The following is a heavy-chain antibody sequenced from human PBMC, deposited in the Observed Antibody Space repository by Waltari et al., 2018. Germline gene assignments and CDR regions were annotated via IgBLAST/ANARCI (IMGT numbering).Heavy chain of an antibody. D-gene: IGHD2-21*01. CDR2: IEPISQNT. J-gene: IGHJ4*02. CDR1: GYTFADHK. CDR3: VSGFIAVPGFVFHF. Sequence: EVQLAQSGAEVKKSGTTLMISCRASGYTFADHKIHWVQQAPGKGLHWMGYIEPISQNTTYSHKFQGRIAITADTTTDTAYLHLWDLRSDDTATYYCVSGFIAVPGFVFHFWCQGTQVTVSS. V-gene: IGHV1-69-2*01.